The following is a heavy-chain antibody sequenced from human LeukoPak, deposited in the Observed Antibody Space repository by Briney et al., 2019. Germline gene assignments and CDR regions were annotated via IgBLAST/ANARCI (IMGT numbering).Heavy chain of an antibody. Sequence: GGSLKLSCAASGFTFSGSAMHWVRQASGKGLEWVGRIRSKANSYATAYAASVKGRFTISGDDSKNTAYLQMNSLKTEDTAVYYCSSSDGPDYYYYYYMDVWGKGTTVTVSS. J-gene: IGHJ6*03. CDR1: GFTFSGSA. D-gene: IGHD5-24*01. CDR2: IRSKANSYAT. V-gene: IGHV3-73*01. CDR3: SSSDGPDYYYYYYMDV.